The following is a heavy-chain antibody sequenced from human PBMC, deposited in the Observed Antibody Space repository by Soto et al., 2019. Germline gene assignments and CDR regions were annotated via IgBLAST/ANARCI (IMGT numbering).Heavy chain of an antibody. CDR2: IYSGGST. V-gene: IGHV3-66*01. CDR1: GFTVSSNY. CDR3: ARDVEQWLGGFGP. J-gene: IGHJ5*02. Sequence: EVQLVESGGGLVQPGGSLRLSCAASGFTVSSNYMSWVRQAPGKGLEWVSVIYSGGSTYYADSVKGRFTISRDNSKNTLYLQMNSMRAEDTAVYYSARDVEQWLGGFGPWGQGTLVTVSS. D-gene: IGHD6-19*01.